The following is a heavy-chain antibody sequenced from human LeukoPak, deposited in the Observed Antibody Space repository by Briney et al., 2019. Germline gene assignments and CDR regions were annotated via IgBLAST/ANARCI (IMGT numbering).Heavy chain of an antibody. CDR2: IRYDGSNN. Sequence: GGSLRLSCAASGFTFSIYAMSWVRQAPGKGLEWVAFIRYDGSNNYYPYSVKGRFTISIDNSKNTLYLQMNSLRAEDTAVYYCAKDAPSIAVAGRLPGYWGQGTLVTVSS. V-gene: IGHV3-30*02. CDR3: AKDAPSIAVAGRLPGY. CDR1: GFTFSIYA. D-gene: IGHD6-19*01. J-gene: IGHJ4*02.